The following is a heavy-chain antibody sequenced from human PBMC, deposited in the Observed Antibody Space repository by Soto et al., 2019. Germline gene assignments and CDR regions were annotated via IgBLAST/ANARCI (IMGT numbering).Heavy chain of an antibody. CDR1: GFTFRSYG. CDR3: AKDYSTWCMDV. D-gene: IGHD6-13*01. Sequence: QVQLVESGGGVVQPGRSLRLSCAASGFTFRSYGMHWVRQAPGKGLEWVAVISNDGSNKYYADSVKGRFTISRDTSKNTLYLQMNSLRAEDTAVYNCAKDYSTWCMDVWGQGTTVTVSS. V-gene: IGHV3-30*18. CDR2: ISNDGSNK. J-gene: IGHJ6*02.